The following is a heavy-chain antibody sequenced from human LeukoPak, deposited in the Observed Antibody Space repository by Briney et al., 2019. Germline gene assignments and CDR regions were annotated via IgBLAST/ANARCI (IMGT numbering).Heavy chain of an antibody. Sequence: SETLSLTCTVSGGSISSYYWSWIRQPPGKGLEWIGYIYYSGSTNYNPSLKSRVTISVDTSKNQFSLKLSSVTAADTAVYYCARDKTSYYYYYYYMDVWGKGTTVTVSS. V-gene: IGHV4-59*12. CDR1: GGSISSYY. J-gene: IGHJ6*03. CDR2: IYYSGST. CDR3: ARDKTSYYYYYYYMDV. D-gene: IGHD2-2*01.